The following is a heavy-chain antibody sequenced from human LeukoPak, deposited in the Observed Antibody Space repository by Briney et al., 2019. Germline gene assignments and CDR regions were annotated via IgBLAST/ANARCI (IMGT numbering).Heavy chain of an antibody. J-gene: IGHJ4*02. CDR3: ARAPRLYHDY. D-gene: IGHD2-2*01. V-gene: IGHV4-34*01. CDR1: GGSFSGYY. Sequence: SETLSLTCAVYGGSFSGYYWSWIRQPPGKGLEWIGEINHSGSTNYNPSLKSRVTISVDTSKNQFSLKLSSVTAADTAVYYCARAPRLYHDYWGQGTLVTVSS. CDR2: INHSGST.